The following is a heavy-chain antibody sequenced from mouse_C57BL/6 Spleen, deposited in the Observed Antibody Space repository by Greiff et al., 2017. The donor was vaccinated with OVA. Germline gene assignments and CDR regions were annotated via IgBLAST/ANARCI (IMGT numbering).Heavy chain of an antibody. CDR3: ARQDDTVVGYFDV. D-gene: IGHD1-1*01. J-gene: IGHJ1*03. CDR1: GYTFTSYW. Sequence: QVQLQQPGAELVMPGASVKLSCKASGYTFTSYWMHWVKQRPGQGLEWIGEIDPSDSYTKYNQKFKGKSTLTVDKSSSTAYMQLSSLTSEDSAVYYCARQDDTVVGYFDVWGTGTTVTVSS. V-gene: IGHV1-69*01. CDR2: IDPSDSYT.